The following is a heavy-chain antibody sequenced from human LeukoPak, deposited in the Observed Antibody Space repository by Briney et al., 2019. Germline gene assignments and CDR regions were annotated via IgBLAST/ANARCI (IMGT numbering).Heavy chain of an antibody. Sequence: GASVKVSCEASGYTFTSYGISWVRQAPGQGLEWMGWISAYNGNTNYAQKLQGRVTMTTDTSTSTAYMELRSLRSDDTAVYYCARVSRVLMVYALDYWGQGTLVTVSS. CDR3: ARVSRVLMVYALDY. CDR1: GYTFTSYG. CDR2: ISAYNGNT. J-gene: IGHJ4*02. D-gene: IGHD2-8*01. V-gene: IGHV1-18*01.